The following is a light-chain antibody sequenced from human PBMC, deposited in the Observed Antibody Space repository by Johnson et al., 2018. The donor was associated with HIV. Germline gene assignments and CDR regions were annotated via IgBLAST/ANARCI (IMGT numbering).Light chain of an antibody. Sequence: QAVLTQPPSVSAAPGQNVTISCSGSNSNIGNNFVSWYQHLPGTAPKLLIYENNKRPSGIPDRFSGSKSGTSATLGITGLPTGDEADYYCGTWDNSLSAYVFGTGTKVTVL. CDR2: ENN. V-gene: IGLV1-51*02. CDR3: GTWDNSLSAYV. CDR1: NSNIGNNF. J-gene: IGLJ1*01.